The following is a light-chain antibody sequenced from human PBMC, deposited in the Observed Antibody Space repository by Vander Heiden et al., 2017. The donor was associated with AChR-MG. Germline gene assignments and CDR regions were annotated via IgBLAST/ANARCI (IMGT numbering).Light chain of an antibody. CDR1: QSISSY. J-gene: IGKJ4*01. CDR2: AAS. V-gene: IGKV1-39*01. Sequence: DIQMTQSPSSLSASVGDRGSITIRASQSISSYFTWYQQKSGKAPKLLIYAASSLQSAVPSRFSGSGSGTDFTLTISSLQPEDFATYYCQQCDGTRLTFGGGIKVEIK. CDR3: QQCDGTRLT.